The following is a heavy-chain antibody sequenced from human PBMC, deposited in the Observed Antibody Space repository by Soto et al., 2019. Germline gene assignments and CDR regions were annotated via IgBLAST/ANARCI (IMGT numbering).Heavy chain of an antibody. D-gene: IGHD4-17*01. J-gene: IGHJ5*02. CDR1: GGTFSSYT. CDR3: ASGPRATVTTSQWFDH. CDR2: IIPILGIA. V-gene: IGHV1-69*02. Sequence: QVQLVQSGAEVKKPGSSVKVSCKASGGTFSSYTISWVRQAPGQGLEWMGRIIPILGIANYAQKFQGRVTITADKSTSTAYMELGSLRSEDTAVYYYASGPRATVTTSQWFDHCGQGTLVTVSS.